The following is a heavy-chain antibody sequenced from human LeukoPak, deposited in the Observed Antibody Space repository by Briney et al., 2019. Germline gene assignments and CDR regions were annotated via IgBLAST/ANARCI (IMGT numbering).Heavy chain of an antibody. V-gene: IGHV3-48*01. CDR1: GFTFSSYS. CDR2: ISSSGSTI. CDR3: ARGNTIFGVVTDFDY. Sequence: GGSLRLSCAASGFTFSSYSMNWVRQAPGKGLEWVSYISSSGSTIYYADSVKGRFTISRDNAKNSLYLQMNSLRSEDTAVYYCARGNTIFGVVTDFDYWGQGTLVTVSS. J-gene: IGHJ4*02. D-gene: IGHD3-3*01.